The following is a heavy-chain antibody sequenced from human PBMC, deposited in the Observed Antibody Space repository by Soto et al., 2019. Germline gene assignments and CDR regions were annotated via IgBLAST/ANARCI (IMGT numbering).Heavy chain of an antibody. D-gene: IGHD3-22*01. J-gene: IGHJ4*02. CDR1: GGTFSSYA. CDR2: IIPVFGTA. V-gene: IGHV1-69*06. CDR3: PSRSMRSRSGYFDC. Sequence: QVQLVQSGAEVKKPGSSVKVSCKASGGTFSSYAMSGVRQAPGQGLEWMGGIIPVFGTANYARKFQGRVTSTAEKHKSTAHMQLNILRSEDKAVYYCPSRSMRSRSGYFDCWAEGTLVTVSS.